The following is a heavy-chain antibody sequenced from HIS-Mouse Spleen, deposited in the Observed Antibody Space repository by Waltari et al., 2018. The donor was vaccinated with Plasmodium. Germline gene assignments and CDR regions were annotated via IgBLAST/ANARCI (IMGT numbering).Heavy chain of an antibody. Sequence: QVQLVQSGAEVKKPGSSVKVSCKASGATVSSSAISGVRQATGQGIGWMGRVIPILSKANYAQKFQGRVTITADKSTSTAYMELSSLRSEDTAVYYCASAGSTVVRGVIGAYYGMDVWGQGTTVTVSS. V-gene: IGHV1-69*04. CDR1: GATVSSSA. CDR3: ASAGSTVVRGVIGAYYGMDV. J-gene: IGHJ6*02. D-gene: IGHD3-10*01. CDR2: VIPILSKA.